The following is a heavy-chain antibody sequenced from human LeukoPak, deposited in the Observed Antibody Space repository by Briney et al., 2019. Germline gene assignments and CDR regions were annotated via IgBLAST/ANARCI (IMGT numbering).Heavy chain of an antibody. CDR1: GDSISSGNYY. D-gene: IGHD3-22*01. CDR3: ARVTTGGYYNC. V-gene: IGHV4-61*02. J-gene: IGHJ4*02. CDR2: IYSTGST. Sequence: SETLSLTCSVSGDSISSGNYYWTWIRQPAGKGLEWIGRIYSTGSTNYNPSLKSRVTISADTSKNQFSLRLSSVTAADTAVYYCARVTTGGYYNCWGQGTLVTVS.